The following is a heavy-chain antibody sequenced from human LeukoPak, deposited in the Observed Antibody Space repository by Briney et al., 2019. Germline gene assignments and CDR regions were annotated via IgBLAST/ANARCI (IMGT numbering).Heavy chain of an antibody. Sequence: ASVKVSCKVSGYTLTELSMHWVRQAPGKGLEWMGGFDPEDGETIYAQKFQGRVTMTEDTSTDTAYMAPSSLRSEDTAVYYRATGPMPAAYFDYWGQGTLVTVSS. J-gene: IGHJ4*02. CDR3: ATGPMPAAYFDY. CDR2: FDPEDGET. D-gene: IGHD2-2*01. V-gene: IGHV1-24*01. CDR1: GYTLTELS.